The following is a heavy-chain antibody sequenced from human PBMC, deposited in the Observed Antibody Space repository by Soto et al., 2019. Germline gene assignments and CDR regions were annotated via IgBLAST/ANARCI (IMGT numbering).Heavy chain of an antibody. D-gene: IGHD3-3*01. V-gene: IGHV3-21*01. CDR3: VRVGVVIPQLNWFDP. J-gene: IGHJ5*02. Sequence: EVQLVESGGGLVKPGGSLRLSCEVSGFTFSSYSMNWVRQAPGQGLEWVSSIGSSGGYIYYADSVKGRFTISRDNANNLVDLQMQTLRAEDTARYFWVRVGVVIPQLNWFDPWCEGALGTVSS. CDR1: GFTFSSYS. CDR2: IGSSGGYI.